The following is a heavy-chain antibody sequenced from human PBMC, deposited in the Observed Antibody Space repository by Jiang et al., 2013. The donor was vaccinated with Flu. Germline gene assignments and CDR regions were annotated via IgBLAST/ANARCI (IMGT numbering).Heavy chain of an antibody. D-gene: IGHD2-2*02. CDR3: ARLGYCSSTSCYRKDAFDI. J-gene: IGHJ3*02. V-gene: IGHV4-59*08. Sequence: LLKPSETLSLTCTVSGGSISSYYWSWIRQPPGKGLEWIGYIYYSGSTNYNPSLKSRVTISVDTSKNQFSLKLSSVTAADTAVYYCARLGYCSSTSCYRKDAFDIWGQGTMVTVSS. CDR1: GGSISSYY. CDR2: IYYSGST.